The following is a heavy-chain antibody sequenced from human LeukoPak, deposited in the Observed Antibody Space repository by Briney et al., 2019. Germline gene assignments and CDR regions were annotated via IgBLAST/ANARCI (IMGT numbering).Heavy chain of an antibody. CDR2: IYYSGST. CDR3: ARQGWELAVVDAFDI. D-gene: IGHD1-26*01. V-gene: IGHV4-39*01. CDR1: GGSISSSSYY. Sequence: SETLPLTCTVSGGSISSSSYYWGWIRQPPGKGLEWIGSIYYSGSTYYNPSLKSRVTISVDTSKNQFSLKLSSVTAADTAVYYCARQGWELAVVDAFDIWGQGTMVTVSS. J-gene: IGHJ3*02.